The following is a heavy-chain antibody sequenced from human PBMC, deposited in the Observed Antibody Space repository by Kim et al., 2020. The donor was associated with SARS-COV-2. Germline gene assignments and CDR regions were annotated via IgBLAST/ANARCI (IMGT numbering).Heavy chain of an antibody. D-gene: IGHD5-18*01. J-gene: IGHJ4*02. CDR1: GFTFSSYS. V-gene: IGHV3-21*01. Sequence: GGSLRLSCVASGFTFSSYSMNWVRQAPGKGLEWVSSISSSSSYKYYTDSVKGRFTISRDNAENSLDLQMSSLRAEDTAVYYCARQSAGYSYGYGSSFDYWGQGTLVTVSS. CDR3: ARQSAGYSYGYGSSFDY. CDR2: ISSSSSYK.